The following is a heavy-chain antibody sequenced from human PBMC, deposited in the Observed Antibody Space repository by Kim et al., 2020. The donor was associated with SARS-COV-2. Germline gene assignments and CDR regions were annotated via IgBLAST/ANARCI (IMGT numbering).Heavy chain of an antibody. J-gene: IGHJ4*02. CDR2: T. D-gene: IGHD1-26*01. V-gene: IGHV4-31*02. CDR3: ARRSGSDSNDY. Sequence: TYYNPSHKDRVTKSVDTSENQFSLGVRSVTASDTAVYYCARRSGSDSNDYWGQGILVTVSS.